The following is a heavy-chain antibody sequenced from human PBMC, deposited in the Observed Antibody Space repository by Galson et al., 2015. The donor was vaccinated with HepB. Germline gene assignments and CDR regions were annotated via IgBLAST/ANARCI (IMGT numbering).Heavy chain of an antibody. D-gene: IGHD6-19*01. CDR3: AREIAVAGNDY. CDR2: ISSSGSYI. CDR1: GFTFSSYS. J-gene: IGHJ4*02. V-gene: IGHV3-21*01. Sequence: SLRLSCAASGFTFSSYSMNWVRQAPGKGLEWVSSISSSGSYIYYADSVKGRFTISRDNAKNSLYLQMNSLRAEDTAVYYCAREIAVAGNDYWGQGTLVTVSS.